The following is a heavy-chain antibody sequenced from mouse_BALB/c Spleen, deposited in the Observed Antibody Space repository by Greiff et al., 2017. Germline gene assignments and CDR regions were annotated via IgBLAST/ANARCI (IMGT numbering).Heavy chain of an antibody. J-gene: IGHJ2*01. Sequence: EVKLVESGGGLVQPGGSRKLSCAASGFTFSSFGMHWVRQAPEKGLEWVAYISSGSSTIYYADTVKGRFTISRDNPKNTLFLQMTSLRSEDTAMYYCARELTGLDYWGQGTTLTVSS. D-gene: IGHD4-1*01. V-gene: IGHV5-17*02. CDR1: GFTFSSFG. CDR3: ARELTGLDY. CDR2: ISSGSSTI.